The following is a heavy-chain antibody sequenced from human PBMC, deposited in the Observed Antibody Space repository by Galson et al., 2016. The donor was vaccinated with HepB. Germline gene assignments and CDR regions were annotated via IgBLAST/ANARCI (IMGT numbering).Heavy chain of an antibody. Sequence: SLRLSCAASGFTFSSYWMSWVRQAPGKGLEWLANIKQDGSEKYYVDSVRGRFTISRDNAMNSLYLHTSSLRAEDTALYYCTRTISATAGIVWGQGTLVTVSS. CDR3: TRTISATAGIV. D-gene: IGHD6-13*01. V-gene: IGHV3-7*04. CDR1: GFTFSSYW. J-gene: IGHJ1*01. CDR2: IKQDGSEK.